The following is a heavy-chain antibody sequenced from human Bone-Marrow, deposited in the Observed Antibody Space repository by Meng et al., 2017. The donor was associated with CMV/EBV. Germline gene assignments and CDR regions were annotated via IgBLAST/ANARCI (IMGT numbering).Heavy chain of an antibody. V-gene: IGHV2-5*01. CDR1: GFSLRTRGVA. CDR2: VYWNNDE. J-gene: IGHJ3*01. CDR3: VHSFYRGGNYYSGAVEV. Sequence: SGPTLVKPTETLTLTCTFSGFSLRTRGVAGGWSRQPPGKALEWLALVYWNNDERFRPSLQSRLTITKEASKKQVVITMTNMDPVDTATYYCVHSFYRGGNYYSGAVEVWGQGIVVTVSS. D-gene: IGHD2-15*01.